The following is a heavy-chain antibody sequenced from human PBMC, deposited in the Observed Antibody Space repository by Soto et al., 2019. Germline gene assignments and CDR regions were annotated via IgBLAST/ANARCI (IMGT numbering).Heavy chain of an antibody. D-gene: IGHD3-3*01. V-gene: IGHV1-18*01. Sequence: ASVKVSCKASGYTFTSYGISWVRQAPGQGLEWMGWISAYNGNTNYAQKLQGRVTMTTDTSTSTAYMELRSLRSDDTAVYYCAGNLAWTKRAHLDYWGQGTLVTVSS. CDR3: AGNLAWTKRAHLDY. CDR2: ISAYNGNT. CDR1: GYTFTSYG. J-gene: IGHJ4*02.